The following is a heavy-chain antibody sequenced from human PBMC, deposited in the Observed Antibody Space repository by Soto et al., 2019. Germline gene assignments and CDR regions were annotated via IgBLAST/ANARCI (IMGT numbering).Heavy chain of an antibody. CDR3: VRDSPIGSTYSGYDGIDY. J-gene: IGHJ4*02. Sequence: SVKVSCKASGVTFTNDIITWVRQAPGQGLEWMGRIIPLLDIANYAQTFQGRVTITADKSTSTAYMELNSLRSEDTAVYYCVRDSPIGSTYSGYDGIDYWGQGTLVTVSS. V-gene: IGHV1-69*04. CDR1: GVTFTNDI. CDR2: IIPLLDIA. D-gene: IGHD5-12*01.